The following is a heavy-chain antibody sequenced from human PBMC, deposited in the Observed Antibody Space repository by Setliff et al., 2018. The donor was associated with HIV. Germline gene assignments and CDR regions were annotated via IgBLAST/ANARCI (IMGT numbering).Heavy chain of an antibody. V-gene: IGHV1-3*01. Sequence: ASVKVSCKAFGYTFTSYAMYWVRQAPGQRLEWMGWINAGNGNTKYSQKFQGRVTITRDTSASTAYMELSSLRSEDTAVYYCARSGDYSNYYYYYMDVWGKGTTVTVS. D-gene: IGHD4-4*01. J-gene: IGHJ6*03. CDR3: ARSGDYSNYYYYYMDV. CDR1: GYTFTSYA. CDR2: INAGNGNT.